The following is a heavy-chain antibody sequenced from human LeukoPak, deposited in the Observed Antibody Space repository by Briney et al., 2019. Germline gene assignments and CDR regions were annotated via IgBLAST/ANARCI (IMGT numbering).Heavy chain of an antibody. CDR2: IYSDGTT. J-gene: IGHJ4*02. CDR1: GLTVSNSY. D-gene: IGHD3-16*01. V-gene: IGHV3-53*01. CDR3: ARGRYAATWDY. Sequence: GGSLRLSWAAAGLTVSNSYMSWARQAPGKGLEWVSAIYSDGTTYYADSVKGRFTISRDNSKNTLYLQMNSLRAEDSAVYYCARGRYAATWDYWGQGTLVTVSS.